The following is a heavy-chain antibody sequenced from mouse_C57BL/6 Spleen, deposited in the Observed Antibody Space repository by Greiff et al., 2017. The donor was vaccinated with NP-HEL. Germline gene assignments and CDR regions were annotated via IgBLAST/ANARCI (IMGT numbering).Heavy chain of an antibody. CDR3: ARWAPITTVVEDYAMDY. Sequence: QVQLQQSGAELMKPGASVKLSCKATGYTFTGYWIEWVKQRPGHGLEWIGEILPGSGSTNYNEKFKGKATFTADTSSNTAYMQLSSLTTEDSAIYYCARWAPITTVVEDYAMDYWGQGTSVTVSS. V-gene: IGHV1-9*01. CDR2: ILPGSGST. CDR1: GYTFTGYW. J-gene: IGHJ4*01. D-gene: IGHD1-1*01.